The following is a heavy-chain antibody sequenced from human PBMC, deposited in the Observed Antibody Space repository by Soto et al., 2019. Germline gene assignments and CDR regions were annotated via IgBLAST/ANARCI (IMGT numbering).Heavy chain of an antibody. V-gene: IGHV3-23*01. J-gene: IGHJ4*02. CDR2: FSATSENT. D-gene: IGHD6-19*01. CDR3: AKARDQQWVRLPFDY. CDR1: GFFFSSYT. Sequence: ESGGGLVQPGGSLRLSCVGSGFFFSSYTMTWVRQAPGKGLEWVSSFSATSENTYYADSVRGRFTISRDNSKNTLFRQMNSLTAEDTAMYYCAKARDQQWVRLPFDYWGQGILVIVSS.